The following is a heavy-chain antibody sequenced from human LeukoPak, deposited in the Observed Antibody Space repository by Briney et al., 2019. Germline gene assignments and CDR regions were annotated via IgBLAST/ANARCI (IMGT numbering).Heavy chain of an antibody. CDR2: IYYSGST. D-gene: IGHD3-16*01. V-gene: IGHV4-59*01. J-gene: IGHJ4*02. CDR3: ARDRRFEGWPLDY. CDR1: GGSISSYY. Sequence: SETLSLTCTVSGGSISSYYWSWIRQPPGKGLEWIGYIYYSGSTNYNPSLKSRVTISVDTSKNQFSLKLSSVTAADTAVYYCARDRRFEGWPLDYWGQGTLVTASS.